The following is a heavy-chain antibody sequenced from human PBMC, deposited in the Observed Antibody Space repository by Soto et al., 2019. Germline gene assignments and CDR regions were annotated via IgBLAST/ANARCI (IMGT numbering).Heavy chain of an antibody. CDR2: IYTSGST. Sequence: SETLSLTCTVSGGSVSGYYWSWVRQPAGKGLEWIGRIYTSGSTNYNPSLKSRVTMSLDSSKNQFSLKLNSVTAADTAVYYCARVIAPYYSDSSGWYFDSWGQGVLVTVSS. D-gene: IGHD3-22*01. CDR3: ARVIAPYYSDSSGWYFDS. CDR1: GGSVSGYY. V-gene: IGHV4-4*07. J-gene: IGHJ4*02.